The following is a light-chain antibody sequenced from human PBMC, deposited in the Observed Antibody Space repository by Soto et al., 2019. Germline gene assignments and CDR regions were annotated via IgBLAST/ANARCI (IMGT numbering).Light chain of an antibody. CDR3: QQYNFYPYT. J-gene: IGKJ2*01. CDR1: QSVSSW. Sequence: IQMTQSPSTLSASVGDRVTITCRASQSVSSWLAWYQQKPGKVPKLLIYDASTLESGVPSTFGGSGSGTEFTLTISSLQPEDFATYFCQQYNFYPYTFGQGTKLEI. CDR2: DAS. V-gene: IGKV1-5*01.